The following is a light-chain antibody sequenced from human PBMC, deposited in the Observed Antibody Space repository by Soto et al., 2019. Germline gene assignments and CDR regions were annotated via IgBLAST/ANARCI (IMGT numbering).Light chain of an antibody. Sequence: QAVVTQPPSASGSPGQSVTISCTGTSSDVGGYNYVSWYQQYRGRAPKLMIYEVTKRPSGVPDRFSGSKSGNTASLTVSGLQAEDEADYYCSSYAASNNFYFVFGGGTQLTVL. J-gene: IGLJ3*02. CDR3: SSYAASNNFYFV. CDR1: SSDVGGYNY. V-gene: IGLV2-8*01. CDR2: EVT.